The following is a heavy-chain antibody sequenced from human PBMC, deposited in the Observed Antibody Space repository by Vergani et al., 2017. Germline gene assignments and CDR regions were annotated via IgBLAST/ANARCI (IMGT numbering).Heavy chain of an antibody. CDR3: ARANYDFWSGYSQFDY. V-gene: IGHV4-61*02. J-gene: IGHJ4*02. D-gene: IGHD3-3*01. Sequence: QVQLQESGPGLVKPSQTLSLTCTVSGGSISSGCYYWSWIRQPAGKGLEWIGRIYTSGSTNYNPSLKSRVTISVDTSKNQFSLKLSSVTAADTAVYYWARANYDFWSGYSQFDYWGQGTLVTVSS. CDR1: GGSISSGCYY. CDR2: IYTSGST.